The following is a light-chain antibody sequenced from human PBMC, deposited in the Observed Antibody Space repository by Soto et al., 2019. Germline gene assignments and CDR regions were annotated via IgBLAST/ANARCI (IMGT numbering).Light chain of an antibody. Sequence: ETVMTQSPVTLSLSPGEGATLSCRASESVSINLAWYQQKPGQAPRLLIYGASRRAAGVPARFSGSGSGTEFTLTISSLQSEDFAIYYCHQYNNWPPWTFGQGTKVEIK. J-gene: IGKJ1*01. V-gene: IGKV3-15*01. CDR2: GAS. CDR3: HQYNNWPPWT. CDR1: ESVSIN.